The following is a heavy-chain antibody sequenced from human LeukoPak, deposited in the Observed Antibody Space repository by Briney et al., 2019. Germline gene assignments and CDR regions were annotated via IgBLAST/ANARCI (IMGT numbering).Heavy chain of an antibody. V-gene: IGHV3-48*04. CDR3: ARDRKVGATMAFDI. D-gene: IGHD1-26*01. CDR2: ISSSGSII. CDR1: GLTLSNYG. J-gene: IGHJ3*02. Sequence: GGSLRLSCAASGLTLSNYGMNWVRQAPGKGPEWVSYISSSGSIIFYADSVKGRFTISRDNAKNSLYLQMNSLRAEGTAVYYCARDRKVGATMAFDIWGQGTMVTVSS.